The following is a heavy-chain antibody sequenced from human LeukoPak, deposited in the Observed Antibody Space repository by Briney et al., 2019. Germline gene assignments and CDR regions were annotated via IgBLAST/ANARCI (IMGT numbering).Heavy chain of an antibody. CDR1: GFTVSSNY. D-gene: IGHD2-2*01. V-gene: IGHV3-53*01. CDR2: IYSGGST. J-gene: IGHJ4*02. CDR3: ARGTHCSSTSCYDQFDY. Sequence: GGSLRLSCAASGFTVSSNYMNWVRQAPAKGLEWVSVIYSGGSTYYADSVKGRFTISRDNSKNTLYLQMNSLRAGDTAVYYCARGTHCSSTSCYDQFDYWGQGTLVTVSS.